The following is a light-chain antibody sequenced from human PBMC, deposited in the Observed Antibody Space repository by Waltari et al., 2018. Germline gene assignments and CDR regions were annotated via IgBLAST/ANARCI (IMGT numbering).Light chain of an antibody. CDR3: QTWGTGVVV. Sequence: QLVLTQAPSASASLGASVTLTCTLTSGHSNYVIAWHQQQPAKGPRYLIRLNNDGSHRKGDGIPDRFSGSRSGAECYLTISSLQSEDEADYYCQTWGTGVVVFGGGTKLTVL. J-gene: IGLJ3*02. CDR2: LNNDGSH. CDR1: SGHSNYV. V-gene: IGLV4-69*01.